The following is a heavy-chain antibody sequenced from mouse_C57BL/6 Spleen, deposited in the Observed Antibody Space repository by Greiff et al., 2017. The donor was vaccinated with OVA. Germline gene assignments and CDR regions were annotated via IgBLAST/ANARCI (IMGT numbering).Heavy chain of an antibody. D-gene: IGHD2-3*01. CDR3: ASNGYYPHWYFDV. Sequence: DVTLVESGGDLVKPGGSLKLSCAASGFTFSSYGLSWVRQTPDKRLEWVATISSDGSSTYYPDSVKGRFTISRDNAKNTLYLQMSSLKSEDTAMYYCASNGYYPHWYFDVWGTGTTVTVSS. CDR1: GFTFSSYG. V-gene: IGHV5-6*02. J-gene: IGHJ1*03. CDR2: ISSDGSST.